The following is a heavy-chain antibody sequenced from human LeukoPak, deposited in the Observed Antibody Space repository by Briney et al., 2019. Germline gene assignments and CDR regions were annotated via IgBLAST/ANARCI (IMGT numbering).Heavy chain of an antibody. V-gene: IGHV3-30*04. J-gene: IGHJ4*02. Sequence: GGSLRLSCAASGFTFSSYAMHWVRQAPGKGLEWVAVISYDGSNKYYADSVKGRFTISRDNSKNTLYLQMNSLRAEDTAVYYCAREGYHDILTGYYREYYFDYWGQGTLVTVSS. D-gene: IGHD3-9*01. CDR3: AREGYHDILTGYYREYYFDY. CDR2: ISYDGSNK. CDR1: GFTFSSYA.